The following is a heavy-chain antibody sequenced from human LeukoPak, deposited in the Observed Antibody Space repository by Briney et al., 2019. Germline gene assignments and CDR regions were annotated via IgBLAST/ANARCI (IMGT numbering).Heavy chain of an antibody. Sequence: PGGSLRLSCAASGFTVSSNYMSWVRQAPGKGLEWVSSISSSSSYIYYADSVKGRFTISRDNAKNSLYLQMNSLRAEDTAVYYCARDRPPSQASGYEGVTDYWGQGTLVTVSS. CDR1: GFTVSSNY. D-gene: IGHD5-12*01. CDR2: ISSSSSYI. J-gene: IGHJ4*02. CDR3: ARDRPPSQASGYEGVTDY. V-gene: IGHV3-21*01.